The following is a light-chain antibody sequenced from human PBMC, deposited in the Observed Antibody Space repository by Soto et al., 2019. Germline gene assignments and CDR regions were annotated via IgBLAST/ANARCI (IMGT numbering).Light chain of an antibody. CDR3: LQHHSYPRT. J-gene: IGKJ1*01. V-gene: IGKV1-17*03. CDR2: AAS. Sequence: DIQMTQSPSAMSASVGDRVTITCRASQDISNYLAWFQQKPGKVPQRLIFAASSLQSGVPSRFSGSGSGTEFTLTISSLQPEDFAVYYCLQHHSYPRTFGQGTKVDIK. CDR1: QDISNY.